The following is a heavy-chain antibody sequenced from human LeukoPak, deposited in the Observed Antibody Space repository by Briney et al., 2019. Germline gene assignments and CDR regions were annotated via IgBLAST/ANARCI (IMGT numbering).Heavy chain of an antibody. D-gene: IGHD4-17*01. CDR3: ARDLQDYGDYWSYFDY. Sequence: SETLSLTCTVSGGSISSYYWSWIRQPAGKGLEWIGRIYTSGSTNYNPSLKSRVTMSVDTSKNQFSLKLSSVTAADTAVYYCARDLQDYGDYWSYFDYWGQGTLVTVSS. CDR1: GGSISSYY. CDR2: IYTSGST. V-gene: IGHV4-4*07. J-gene: IGHJ4*02.